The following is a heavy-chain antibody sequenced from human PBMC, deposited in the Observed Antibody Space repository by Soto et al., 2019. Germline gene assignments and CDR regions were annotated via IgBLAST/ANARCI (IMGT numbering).Heavy chain of an antibody. J-gene: IGHJ3*02. D-gene: IGHD6-13*01. CDR1: GGTFSSYT. Sequence: SVKVSCKASGGTFSSYTISWVRQAPGQGLEWMGRIIPILGIANYAQKFQGRVTITADKSTSTAYMELSSLRSEDTAVYYCARRIAAAASDAFDIWGQGTMVTVSS. V-gene: IGHV1-69*02. CDR2: IIPILGIA. CDR3: ARRIAAAASDAFDI.